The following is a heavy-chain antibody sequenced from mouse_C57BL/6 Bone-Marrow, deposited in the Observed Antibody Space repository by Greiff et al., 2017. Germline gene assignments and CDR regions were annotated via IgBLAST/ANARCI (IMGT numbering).Heavy chain of an antibody. CDR2: ISSGGSYT. Sequence: EVKLMESGGDLVKPGGSLKLSCAASGFTFSSYGMSWVRQTPDKRLEWVATISSGGSYTYYPDSVKGRFTISRDNAKNTLYLQMSSLKSEDTAMYYCARLPRDYAMDYWGQGTSVTVSS. V-gene: IGHV5-6*01. D-gene: IGHD3-1*01. J-gene: IGHJ4*01. CDR1: GFTFSSYG. CDR3: ARLPRDYAMDY.